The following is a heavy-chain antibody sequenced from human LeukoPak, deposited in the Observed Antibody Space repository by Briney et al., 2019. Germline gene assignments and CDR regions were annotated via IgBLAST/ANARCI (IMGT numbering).Heavy chain of an antibody. V-gene: IGHV1-69*13. CDR2: IIPIFGRA. CDR3: TRDPRRLDY. CDR1: GGTFSSYA. J-gene: IGHJ4*02. Sequence: GASVKVSCKASGGTFSSYAISWVRQAPGQGLEWMGGIIPIFGRAKYAQKFQGRVTITADESTSTAYMEVNSLRSEDTAVYYCTRDPRRLDYWGQGTLVTVSS.